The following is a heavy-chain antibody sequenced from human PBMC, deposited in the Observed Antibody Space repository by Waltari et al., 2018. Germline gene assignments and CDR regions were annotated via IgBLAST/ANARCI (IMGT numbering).Heavy chain of an antibody. V-gene: IGHV1-2*02. CDR3: ARDKEEYYYYGMDV. CDR1: GYTFTGYY. Sequence: QVQLVQSGAEVKKPGPSVKVSCKASGYTFTGYYIHWVRQAPGQGLEWMGWINPSSGGTNYGQKFQGRVTMTRDTSISTAYMELSRLRSDDTAGYYCARDKEEYYYYGMDVWGQGTTVTVSS. J-gene: IGHJ6*02. CDR2: INPSSGGT.